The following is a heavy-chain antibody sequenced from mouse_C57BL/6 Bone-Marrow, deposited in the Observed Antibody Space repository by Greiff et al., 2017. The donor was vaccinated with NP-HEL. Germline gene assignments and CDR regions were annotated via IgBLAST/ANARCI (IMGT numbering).Heavy chain of an antibody. D-gene: IGHD1-1*01. Sequence: QVQLQQSGPELVKPGASVKISCKASGYAFSSSWMNWVKQRPGKGLEWIGRIYPGDGDTNYNGKFKGKATLTADKPSSTAYMQLSSLTSEDAAVYFCARGDYYGSWFDYWGQGTTLTVSS. CDR3: ARGDYYGSWFDY. CDR1: GYAFSSSW. CDR2: IYPGDGDT. J-gene: IGHJ2*01. V-gene: IGHV1-82*01.